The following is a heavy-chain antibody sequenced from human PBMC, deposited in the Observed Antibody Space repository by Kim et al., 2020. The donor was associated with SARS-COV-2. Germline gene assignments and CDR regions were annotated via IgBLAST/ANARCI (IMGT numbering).Heavy chain of an antibody. CDR1: GGSISSSNW. J-gene: IGHJ6*02. D-gene: IGHD6-19*01. CDR2: IYHSGST. CDR3: ASRTAGYSSGWYVDYYYYGMDV. V-gene: IGHV4-4*02. Sequence: SETLSLTCAVSGGSISSSNWWSWVRQPPGKGLEWIGEIYHSGSTNYNPSLKSRVTISVDKSKNQFSLKLSSVTAADTAVYYCASRTAGYSSGWYVDYYYYGMDVWGQGTTVTVSS.